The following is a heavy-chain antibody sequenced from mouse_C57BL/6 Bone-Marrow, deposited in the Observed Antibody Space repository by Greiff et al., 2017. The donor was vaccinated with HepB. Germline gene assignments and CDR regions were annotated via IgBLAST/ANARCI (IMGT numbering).Heavy chain of an antibody. Sequence: QVQLKQPGAELVKPGASVKVSCKASGYTFTSYWMHWVKQRPGQGLEWIGRIHPSDSDTNYNQKFKGKATLTVDKSSSTAYMQLSSLTSEDSAVYYCANSFYYDYDWFAYWGQGTLVTVSA. V-gene: IGHV1-74*01. D-gene: IGHD2-4*01. CDR1: GYTFTSYW. CDR3: ANSFYYDYDWFAY. CDR2: IHPSDSDT. J-gene: IGHJ3*01.